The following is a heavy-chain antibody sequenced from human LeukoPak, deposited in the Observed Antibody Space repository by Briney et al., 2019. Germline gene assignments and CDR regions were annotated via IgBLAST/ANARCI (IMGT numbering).Heavy chain of an antibody. D-gene: IGHD2-21*02. V-gene: IGHV1-8*01. CDR3: ARDYCGGDCRGPPFDY. CDR1: GYSLTSYD. Sequence: ASVKVSCKASGYSLTSYDINWVRQATGQGLEWMGWMNPNSGNTGYAQKFQGRVTMTRNTSISTAYMEVSSLRSDDTAVYYCARDYCGGDCRGPPFDYWGQGTLVTVSS. CDR2: MNPNSGNT. J-gene: IGHJ4*02.